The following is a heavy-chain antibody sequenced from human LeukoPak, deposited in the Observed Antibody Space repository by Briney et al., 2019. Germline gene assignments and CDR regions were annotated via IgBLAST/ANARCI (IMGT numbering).Heavy chain of an antibody. V-gene: IGHV3-66*01. D-gene: IGHD6-13*01. CDR2: IYSGGST. CDR1: GFTVSSNY. J-gene: IGHJ4*02. CDR3: ARDRAAAAYGDY. Sequence: GGSLRFSCAASGFTVSSNYMSWVRQAPGKGLEWVSVIYSGGSTYYADSVKGRFTISRDNSKNTLYLQMNSLRAEDTAVYYCARDRAAAAYGDYWGQGTLVTVSS.